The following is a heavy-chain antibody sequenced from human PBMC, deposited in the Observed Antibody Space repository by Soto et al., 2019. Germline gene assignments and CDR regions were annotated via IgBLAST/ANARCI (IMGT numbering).Heavy chain of an antibody. V-gene: IGHV5-51*01. D-gene: IGHD6-13*01. CDR2: IYPGDSDT. Sequence: GASRKISCKGSGYSFTSYWIGWVRQMPGKGLEWMGIIYPGDSDTRYSPSFQGQVTISADKSISTAYLQWSSLKASDTAMYYCARAELSHAAAVSNWLVPWGRGALVTVST. J-gene: IGHJ5*02. CDR1: GYSFTSYW. CDR3: ARAELSHAAAVSNWLVP.